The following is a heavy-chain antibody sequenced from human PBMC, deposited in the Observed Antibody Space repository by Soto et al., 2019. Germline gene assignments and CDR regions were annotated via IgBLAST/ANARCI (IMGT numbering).Heavy chain of an antibody. D-gene: IGHD2-15*01. CDR3: AAWAEGATEVH. CDR1: GFSFSVYG. V-gene: IGHV3-33*01. CDR2: IWYDASKQ. Sequence: QVQLVESGGGVVQPGTSLRLSCETSGFSFSVYGMHLVRQAPGKGLEWVAVIWYDASKQFYAASVEGRFTISRDNSKAILYLQMNSLRAEDTAVYYCAAWAEGATEVHWGQGTLVTVSS. J-gene: IGHJ4*02.